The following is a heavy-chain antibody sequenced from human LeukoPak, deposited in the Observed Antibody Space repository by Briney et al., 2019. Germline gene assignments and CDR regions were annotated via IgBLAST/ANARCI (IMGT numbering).Heavy chain of an antibody. CDR1: GGSFSSYD. CDR2: IYYSGST. V-gene: IGHV4-59*12. Sequence: NSSETLSLTCAVYGGSFSSYDWSWIRQPPGKGLEWIGYIYYSGSTNYNPSLRSRVTISVDKSKNQFSLKLSSVTAADTAVYYCATDSTTVTTYYTYAYMDVWGKGTTVTVSS. J-gene: IGHJ6*03. CDR3: ATDSTTVTTYYTYAYMDV. D-gene: IGHD4-17*01.